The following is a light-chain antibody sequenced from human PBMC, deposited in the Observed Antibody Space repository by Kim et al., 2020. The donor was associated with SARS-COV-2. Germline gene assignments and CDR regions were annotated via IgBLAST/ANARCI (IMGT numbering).Light chain of an antibody. J-gene: IGKJ1*01. CDR3: LKYNSATCT. V-gene: IGKV1-27*01. CDR2: AAS. Sequence: ASVGDRVTITGRASQDITNSLAWYQQKPGKVPKVMIYAASTLHSGVQSRFSGSGSGKEFTLTINGLQTEDVATYYCLKYNSATCTFGPGTQVDIK. CDR1: QDITNS.